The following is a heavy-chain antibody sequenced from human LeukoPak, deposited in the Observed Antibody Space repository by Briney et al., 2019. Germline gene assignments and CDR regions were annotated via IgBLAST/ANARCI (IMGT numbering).Heavy chain of an antibody. Sequence: ASVKVSCKASGYTFTSYGISWVRQAPGQGLEWMGWISAYNGNTNYAQKLQGRVTMTTDTSTSTAYKELRSLRSDDTAVYYCARDAFTVTTPNYFDYWGQGTLVTVSS. CDR1: GYTFTSYG. J-gene: IGHJ4*02. CDR3: ARDAFTVTTPNYFDY. CDR2: ISAYNGNT. V-gene: IGHV1-18*04. D-gene: IGHD4-17*01.